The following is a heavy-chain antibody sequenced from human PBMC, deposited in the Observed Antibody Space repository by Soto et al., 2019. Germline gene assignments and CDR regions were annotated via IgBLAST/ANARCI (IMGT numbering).Heavy chain of an antibody. CDR3: AALTGATFH. J-gene: IGHJ4*02. Sequence: LKISCKASGYSFNSYWIGWVRQMPGKGLEWMGIVHPGNSDIRYSPSFQGQVTVSVDRSISTAYLQWSSLKASDTAMYYCAALTGATFHWGQGTLVTVSS. V-gene: IGHV5-51*01. D-gene: IGHD1-20*01. CDR2: VHPGNSDI. CDR1: GYSFNSYW.